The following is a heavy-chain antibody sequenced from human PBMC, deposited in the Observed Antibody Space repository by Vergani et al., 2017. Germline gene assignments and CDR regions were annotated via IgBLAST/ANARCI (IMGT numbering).Heavy chain of an antibody. V-gene: IGHV3-11*01. Sequence: QVQVVESGGGLVKPGGSLRLSCAASGFIFSDYYMRWIRQAPGKGLEWVSYISSRGSSIYYADSVKGRFTISRDNAKNSLYLQMNSLRAEDTAVYYCARETLYSGADYYYMDVWGKGTTVTVSS. CDR2: ISSRGSSI. CDR3: ARETLYSGADYYYMDV. CDR1: GFIFSDYY. J-gene: IGHJ6*03. D-gene: IGHD1-26*01.